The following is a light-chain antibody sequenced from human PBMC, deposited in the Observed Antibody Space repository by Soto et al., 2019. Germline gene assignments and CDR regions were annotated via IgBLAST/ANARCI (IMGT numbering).Light chain of an antibody. CDR2: DSS. CDR1: QSVSNN. CDR3: QQRRSWWT. J-gene: IGKJ1*01. Sequence: EIVLTQSPATLSLSPGERATLSCRASQSVSNNLAWYQQKPGQAPRLLIYDSSNRATGIPARFSGSGSGTDFILTISSLEPEDSAVYYRQQRRSWWTFGQGTKVEIK. V-gene: IGKV3-11*01.